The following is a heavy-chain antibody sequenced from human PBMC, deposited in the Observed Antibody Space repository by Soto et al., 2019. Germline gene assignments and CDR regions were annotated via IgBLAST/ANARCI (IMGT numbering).Heavy chain of an antibody. CDR1: GGSISSYY. Sequence: SETLSLTCTVSGGSISSYYWSWIRQPPGKGLEWIGYIYYSGSTNYNPSLKSRVTISVDTSKNQFSLKLSSVTAADTAVYYCARGIDIVVVPAAMSPYYFDYWGQGTLVTVSS. D-gene: IGHD2-2*01. CDR2: IYYSGST. J-gene: IGHJ4*02. CDR3: ARGIDIVVVPAAMSPYYFDY. V-gene: IGHV4-59*01.